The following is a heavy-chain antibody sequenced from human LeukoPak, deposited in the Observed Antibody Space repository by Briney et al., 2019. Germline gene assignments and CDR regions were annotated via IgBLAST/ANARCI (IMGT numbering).Heavy chain of an antibody. CDR2: IYISGST. V-gene: IGHV4-4*07. CDR1: GGSISSYY. J-gene: IGHJ4*02. Sequence: SETLSLTCTVSGGSISSYYWSWIRQPAGKGLEWIGRIYISGSTNYNPSLKSRVTMSVDTSRNQFSLKLSSGTAADTAVYYCAARRWGPDSGYDDYWGQGTLVTVSS. D-gene: IGHD5-12*01. CDR3: AARRWGPDSGYDDY.